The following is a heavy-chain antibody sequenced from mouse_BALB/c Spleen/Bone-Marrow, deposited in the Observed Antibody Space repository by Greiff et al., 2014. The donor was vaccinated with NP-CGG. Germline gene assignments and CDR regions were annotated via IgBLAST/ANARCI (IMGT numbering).Heavy chain of an antibody. J-gene: IGHJ2*01. CDR2: TSSGSSTI. CDR1: GFTFSSFG. V-gene: IGHV5-17*02. CDR3: ARLRRYYGYFDY. Sequence: EVNLVESGGGLVQPGGSRKLSCAASGFTFSSFGMHWARQAPEKGLEWVAYTSSGSSTIYYADTVKGRFTISRDNPKNTLFLQMTSLRSEDTAMYYCARLRRYYGYFDYWGQGTTLTVSS. D-gene: IGHD1-1*01.